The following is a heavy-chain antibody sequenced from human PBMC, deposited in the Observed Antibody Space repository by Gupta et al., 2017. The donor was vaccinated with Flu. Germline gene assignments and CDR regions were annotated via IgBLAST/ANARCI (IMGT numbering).Heavy chain of an antibody. Sequence: EVQLVESGGGLVQPGGSLRPSCAASGFTFSDYWMNWVRQAPGKGLEWVANINQDGSTKNYVDSLKGRFTVSRDNAKNSLYLQMDSLRAEDTAFYFCARNRGWEQFDYWGQGTLVTVSS. J-gene: IGHJ4*02. D-gene: IGHD3-10*01. V-gene: IGHV3-7*01. CDR1: GFTFSDYW. CDR3: ARNRGWEQFDY. CDR2: INQDGSTK.